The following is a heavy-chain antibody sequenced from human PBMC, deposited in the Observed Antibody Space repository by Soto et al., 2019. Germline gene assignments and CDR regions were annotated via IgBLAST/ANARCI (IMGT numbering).Heavy chain of an antibody. CDR2: ISYDGSNT. CDR3: AKEGGLSGSYYISSSYYFDY. Sequence: GGSLRLSCAASGLTFSSYGMHWVRQAPGKGLEWVAIISYDGSNTYYADSVKGRFTISRDNSKNTLYLQMNSLRAEDTSVYYCAKEGGLSGSYYISSSYYFDYWGQGTLVTVSS. J-gene: IGHJ4*02. D-gene: IGHD1-26*01. V-gene: IGHV3-30*18. CDR1: GLTFSSYG.